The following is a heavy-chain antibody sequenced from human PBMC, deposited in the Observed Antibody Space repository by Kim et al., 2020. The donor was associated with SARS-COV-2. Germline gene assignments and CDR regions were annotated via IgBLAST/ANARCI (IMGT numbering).Heavy chain of an antibody. CDR1: GFTFSSYA. J-gene: IGHJ6*01. CDR2: ISYDGSNK. V-gene: IGHV3-30*04. Sequence: GGSLRLSCAASGFTFSSYAMHWVRQAPGKGLEWVAVISYDGSNKYYADSVKGRFTISRDNSKNTLYLQMNSLRAEDTAVYYCARDPIRGLGDTAMESYY. CDR3: ARDPIRGLGDTAMESYY. D-gene: IGHD5-18*01.